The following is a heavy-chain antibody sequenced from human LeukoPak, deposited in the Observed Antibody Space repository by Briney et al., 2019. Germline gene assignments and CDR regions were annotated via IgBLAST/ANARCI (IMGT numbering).Heavy chain of an antibody. Sequence: PSETLSLTCTVSGGSISSYYWSWIRQPPGKGLEWIGYIYYSGSTNYNPSLKSRVTISVDTSKNQFSLKLSSVTAADTAVYYCVRLTDLDTAMVFDYWGQGTLVTVSS. J-gene: IGHJ4*02. CDR1: GGSISSYY. V-gene: IGHV4-59*01. D-gene: IGHD5-18*01. CDR3: VRLTDLDTAMVFDY. CDR2: IYYSGST.